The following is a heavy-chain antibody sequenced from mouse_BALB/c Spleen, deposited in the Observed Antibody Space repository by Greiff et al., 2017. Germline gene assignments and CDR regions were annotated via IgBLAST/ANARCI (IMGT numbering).Heavy chain of an antibody. V-gene: IGHV5-6*01. CDR1: GFTFSSYG. J-gene: IGHJ4*01. CDR2: ISSGGSYT. D-gene: IGHD2-12*01. Sequence: EVQLVESGGDLVKPGGSLKLSCAASGFTFSSYGMSWVRQTPDKRLEWVATISSGGSYTYYPDSVKGRFTISRDNTKNTLYLQMSSLTSEDTAMYYCARLDVDDGYSMDYWGQGTTVTVAS. CDR3: ARLDVDDGYSMDY.